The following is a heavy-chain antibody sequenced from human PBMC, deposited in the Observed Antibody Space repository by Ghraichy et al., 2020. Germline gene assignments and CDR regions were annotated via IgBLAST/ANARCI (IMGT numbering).Heavy chain of an antibody. D-gene: IGHD1-26*01. CDR3: ARVATEGGWFDP. Sequence: ASVKVSCKASGYTFTDYGISWVRQAPGQGLEWMGWINTYNGNTNYAQKLQDRFTMTTDTSTNTAYMELRSLRSDDTALYYCARVATEGGWFDPWAQGTLVPVSS. J-gene: IGHJ5*02. V-gene: IGHV1-18*04. CDR1: GYTFTDYG. CDR2: INTYNGNT.